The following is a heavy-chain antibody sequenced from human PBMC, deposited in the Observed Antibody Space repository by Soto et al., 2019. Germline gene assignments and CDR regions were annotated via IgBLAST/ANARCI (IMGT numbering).Heavy chain of an antibody. D-gene: IGHD6-13*01. Sequence: SETLSLTCAVYGGSFSGYYWSWIRQPPGKGLEWIGEINHSGSTNYNPSLKSRVTISVDTSKNQFSLKLSSVTAADTAVYYCARSGSWPVYYYYGMDVWGQGTTVTVSS. CDR2: INHSGST. CDR1: GGSFSGYY. V-gene: IGHV4-34*01. J-gene: IGHJ6*02. CDR3: ARSGSWPVYYYYGMDV.